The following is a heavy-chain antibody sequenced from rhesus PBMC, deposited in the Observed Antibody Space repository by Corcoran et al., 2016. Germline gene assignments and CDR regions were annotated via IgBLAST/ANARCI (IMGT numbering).Heavy chain of an antibody. D-gene: IGHD3-28*01. J-gene: IGHJ4*01. V-gene: IGHV4-165*02. CDR2: IGGSSGAP. CDR3: ARFSGYYPNFDY. CDR1: GGSISGYY. Sequence: QVQLQESGPGLVKPSETLSLPCAVSGGSISGYYWNWIRQPPGKGLEWVGYIGGSSGAPYHPPPLKSRFTNATDTSKNPFPLKLTSVTAADTAVYYCARFSGYYPNFDYWGLGVLVTVSS.